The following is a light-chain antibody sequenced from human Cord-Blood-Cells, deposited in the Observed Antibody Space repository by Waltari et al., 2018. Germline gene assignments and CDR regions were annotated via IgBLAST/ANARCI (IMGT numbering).Light chain of an antibody. CDR2: EVS. CDR1: SSDVGGYNY. Sequence: QSALTQPACVSGSPGQSITISCTGTSSDVGGYNYVSWYQQHPGKAPKLMIYEVSNRPSGVSNRFSGSKSGNTASLTISGLQAEDEADYYCSSYTSSSTYVFGTGNKVTVL. CDR3: SSYTSSSTYV. J-gene: IGLJ1*01. V-gene: IGLV2-14*01.